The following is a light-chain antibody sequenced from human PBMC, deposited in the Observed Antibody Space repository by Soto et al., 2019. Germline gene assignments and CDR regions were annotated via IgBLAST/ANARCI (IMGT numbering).Light chain of an antibody. Sequence: DIQMTQSPSSLSASVGDRVTITCRASQSISSYLNWYQQRPGKAPKLLIYAASSLQSGVPSRFSGSGSGTDFTLTISSLQPEDFATYYCQQSYSTPLNFGGGTK. J-gene: IGKJ4*01. CDR1: QSISSY. CDR3: QQSYSTPLN. V-gene: IGKV1-39*01. CDR2: AAS.